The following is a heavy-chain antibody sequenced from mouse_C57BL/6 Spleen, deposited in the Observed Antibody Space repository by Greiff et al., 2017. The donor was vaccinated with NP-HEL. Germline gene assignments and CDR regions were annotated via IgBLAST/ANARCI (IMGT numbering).Heavy chain of an antibody. V-gene: IGHV1-54*01. CDR3: ARGPYYYGSIYAMDY. Sequence: QVQLKESGAELVRPGTSVKVSCKASGYAFTNYLIEWVKQRPGPGLEWIGVINPGSGGTNYNEKFKGKATLTADKSSSTDYMQLSSLTSEDSAVYFCARGPYYYGSIYAMDYWGQGTSVTVSS. CDR1: GYAFTNYL. D-gene: IGHD1-1*01. J-gene: IGHJ4*01. CDR2: INPGSGGT.